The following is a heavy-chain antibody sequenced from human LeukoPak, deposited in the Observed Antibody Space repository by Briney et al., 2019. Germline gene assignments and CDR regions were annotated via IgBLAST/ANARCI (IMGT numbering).Heavy chain of an antibody. V-gene: IGHV3-7*01. Sequence: PGGSLRLSCAASGISLSRYWMSWVRQAPGEGLEWVANIKQDESEKDYVDSVRGRFTISRDDAQNSLYLQMNSLRAEDTAVYYCARVEKGQPEGDYWGQGTLVTVSS. CDR1: GISLSRYW. D-gene: IGHD5-18*01. J-gene: IGHJ4*02. CDR2: IKQDESEK. CDR3: ARVEKGQPEGDY.